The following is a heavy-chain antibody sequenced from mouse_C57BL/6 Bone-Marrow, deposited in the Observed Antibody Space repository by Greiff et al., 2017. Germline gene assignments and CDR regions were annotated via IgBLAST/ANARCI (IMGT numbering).Heavy chain of an antibody. J-gene: IGHJ2*01. CDR1: GYTFTSYW. V-gene: IGHV1-72*01. D-gene: IGHD1-1*01. Sequence: QVQLKQPGAELVKPGASVKLSCKASGYTFTSYWMHWVKQRPGRGLEWIGRIYPNSGGTKYNEKFKSKATLTVDKPSSTAYMQLSSLTSEDSAVYYCARDGSSSPYFDYWGQGTTLTVSS. CDR3: ARDGSSSPYFDY. CDR2: IYPNSGGT.